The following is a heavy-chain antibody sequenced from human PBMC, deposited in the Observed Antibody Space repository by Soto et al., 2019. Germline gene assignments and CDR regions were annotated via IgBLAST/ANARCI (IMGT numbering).Heavy chain of an antibody. D-gene: IGHD2-21*02. CDR3: AKYRGGDCRHFDA. CDR1: GGTFSSDR. V-gene: IGHV1-69*06. Sequence: SLQVPCKATGGTFSSDRINWVRQAPGQGLEWVGGIVPIYRTADYAQKFQSRVTITADTSTSTAYLELSSLRSEDAAVYYCAKYRGGDCRHFDAWGQGTLVTVSS. CDR2: IVPIYRTA. J-gene: IGHJ4*02.